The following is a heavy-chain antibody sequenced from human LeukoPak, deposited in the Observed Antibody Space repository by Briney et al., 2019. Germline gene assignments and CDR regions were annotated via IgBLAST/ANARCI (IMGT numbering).Heavy chain of an antibody. CDR1: GGSISSYY. V-gene: IGHV4-59*06. J-gene: IGHJ5*02. Sequence: PSETLSLTCTVSGGSISSYYWSWIRQPPGKGLEWIGYIYYSGSTYYNPSLKSRVTISVDTSKNQFSLKLSSVTAADTAVYYCASQRGTYDFWSGYWASNWFDPWGQGTLVTVSS. CDR3: ASQRGTYDFWSGYWASNWFDP. D-gene: IGHD3-3*01. CDR2: IYYSGST.